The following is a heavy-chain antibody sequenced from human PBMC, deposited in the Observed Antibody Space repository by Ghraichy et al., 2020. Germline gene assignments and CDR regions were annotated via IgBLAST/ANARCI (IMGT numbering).Heavy chain of an antibody. D-gene: IGHD5-18*01. V-gene: IGHV4-4*09. J-gene: IGHJ6*02. CDR2: ISNTGNT. CDR3: ARRGRGYSLYYYDLDV. Sequence: SETLSLTCTVSGGSMRSQFWSWIRQPPGKGLEWIGYISNTGNTNYSPPLGGRATISLDASKNHFSLWLTSVNAEDTAIYYCARRGRGYSLYYYDLDVWGPGTTVTVSS. CDR1: GGSMRSQF.